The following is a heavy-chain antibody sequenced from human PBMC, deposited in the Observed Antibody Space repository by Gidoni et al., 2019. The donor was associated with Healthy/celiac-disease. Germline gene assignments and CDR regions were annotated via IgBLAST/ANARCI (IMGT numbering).Heavy chain of an antibody. J-gene: IGHJ4*02. CDR1: GFTFSSYS. CDR2: ISSSGSTI. D-gene: IGHD4-17*01. V-gene: IGHV3-21*01. Sequence: EVQLLESGVGLVKPGGSLILSCAASGFTFSSYSMNWVRQAPGKGLDWVSSISSSGSTIYYADSVKGRFTISRDNAKNSLYLQMNSLRAEDTAVYYCARDDYGDYVFDYWGQGTLVTVSS. CDR3: ARDDYGDYVFDY.